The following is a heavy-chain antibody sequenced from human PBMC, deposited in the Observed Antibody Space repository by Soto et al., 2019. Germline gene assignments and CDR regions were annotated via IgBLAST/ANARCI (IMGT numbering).Heavy chain of an antibody. J-gene: IGHJ4*02. V-gene: IGHV4-39*01. D-gene: IGHD2-21*02. CDR1: GGSFSSYY. CDR3: ATYTAYAKYYLDF. CDR2: IYYSGST. Sequence: SETLSLTCAVYGGSFSSYYWGWIRQPPGKGLEWIGSIYYSGSTYYNPSLKSRVTISVDTSKNQFSLKLSSVTAADTAVYFCATYTAYAKYYLDFWGRGALVTVSS.